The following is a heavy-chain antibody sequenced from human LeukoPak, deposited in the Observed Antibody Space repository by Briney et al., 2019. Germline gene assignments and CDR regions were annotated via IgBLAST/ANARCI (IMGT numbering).Heavy chain of an antibody. D-gene: IGHD3-10*01. V-gene: IGHV3-21*01. CDR1: GFTFSSYS. J-gene: IGHJ4*02. CDR2: ISSSSSYI. CDR3: ARGSPYFYGTDLDY. Sequence: GGSLRLSCAASGFTFSSYSMNWVRQAPGKGLEWVSSISSSSSYIYYADSVKGRFTISRDNAKSSLYLQVNSLRAEDTAVYYCARGSPYFYGTDLDYWGQGTLVTVSS.